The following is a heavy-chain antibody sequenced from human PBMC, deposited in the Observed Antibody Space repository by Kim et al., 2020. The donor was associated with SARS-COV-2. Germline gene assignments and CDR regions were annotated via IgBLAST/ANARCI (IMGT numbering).Heavy chain of an antibody. D-gene: IGHD2-2*01. Sequence: SETLSLTCAVYGGSFSGYYWSWIRQPPGKGLEWIGEINHSGSTNYNPSLKNRVTISVDTSKNQFSLKLSSVTAADTAVYYCARGGRWLVVPAAIVPRQTHFDYWGQGTLVTVSS. CDR3: ARGGRWLVVPAAIVPRQTHFDY. J-gene: IGHJ4*02. V-gene: IGHV4-34*01. CDR2: INHSGST. CDR1: GGSFSGYY.